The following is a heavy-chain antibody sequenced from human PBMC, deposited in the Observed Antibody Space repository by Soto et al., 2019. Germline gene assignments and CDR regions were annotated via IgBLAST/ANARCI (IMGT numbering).Heavy chain of an antibody. V-gene: IGHV3-21*01. CDR1: GFTFSSYS. CDR2: ISSSSSYI. CDR3: ASNGGSYYYYYGMDV. Sequence: GGSLRLSCAASGFTFSSYSMNWVRQAPGKGLEWVSSISSSSSYIYYADSVKGRFTISRDNAKNSLYLQMNSLRAEDTAVYYCASNGGSYYYYYGMDVWGQGTTVTVSS. D-gene: IGHD1-26*01. J-gene: IGHJ6*02.